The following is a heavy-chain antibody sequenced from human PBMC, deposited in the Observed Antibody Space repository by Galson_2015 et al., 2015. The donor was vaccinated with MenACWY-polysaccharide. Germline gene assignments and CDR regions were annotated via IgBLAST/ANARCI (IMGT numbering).Heavy chain of an antibody. Sequence: SLILSFSSSFFTFLPSSLIFFLHSPGKGLEWVSTIGGSGSNTHYADSVKGRFTISRDNSKNTLSLQMNSLRAEDTAVYYCARVRYSTGKYQFDYWGQGTLVAVSS. CDR1: FFTFLPSS. V-gene: IGHV3-23*01. D-gene: IGHD2-2*01. CDR3: ARVRYSTGKYQFDY. CDR2: IGGSGSNT. J-gene: IGHJ4*02.